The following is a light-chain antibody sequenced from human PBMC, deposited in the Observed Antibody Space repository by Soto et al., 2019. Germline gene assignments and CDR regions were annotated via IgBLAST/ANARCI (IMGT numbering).Light chain of an antibody. CDR3: CSYADNYSYV. Sequence: QSALTQPRSVSGSPGQSVTISCTGTSSDVGAYNYVSWYQQHPGKAPKLMTYDVSKRPSGVPDRFSGSKSGNTASLTISGLQAEDEADYSCCSYADNYSYVCGTGTKVTVL. CDR1: SSDVGAYNY. J-gene: IGLJ1*01. CDR2: DVS. V-gene: IGLV2-11*01.